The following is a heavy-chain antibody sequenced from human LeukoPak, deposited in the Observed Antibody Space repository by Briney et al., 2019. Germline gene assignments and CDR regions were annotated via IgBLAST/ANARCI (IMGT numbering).Heavy chain of an antibody. Sequence: GGSLRLSCAVSGFIFSNYGMHWVRQAPGKGLEWVAFIRSDGSEKNYAGSVKGRFTISRDNSKSTLYVQMNSLRADDTAVYYCAKHDSSSVYWGQGTLVTVSS. V-gene: IGHV3-30*02. CDR2: IRSDGSEK. CDR3: AKHDSSSVY. D-gene: IGHD3-22*01. J-gene: IGHJ4*02. CDR1: GFIFSNYG.